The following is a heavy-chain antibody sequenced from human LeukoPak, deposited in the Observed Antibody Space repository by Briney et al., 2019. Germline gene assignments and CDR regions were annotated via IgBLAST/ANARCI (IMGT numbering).Heavy chain of an antibody. J-gene: IGHJ1*01. Sequence: SETLSLTCTVSSDSLSSSNYYWGWVRQPPGKGLEWIGDIYYSGRTYYNSSLKSRLTLSVDTSRNQFSLKLSSVSASDTAAYYCARRRYYDSTGYLDWGQGTLVSVSP. CDR2: IYYSGRT. CDR1: SDSLSSSNYY. V-gene: IGHV4-39*01. CDR3: ARRRYYDSTGYLD. D-gene: IGHD3-22*01.